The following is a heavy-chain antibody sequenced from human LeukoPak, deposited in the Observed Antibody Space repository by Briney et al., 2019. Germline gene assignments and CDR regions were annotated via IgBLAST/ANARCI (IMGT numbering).Heavy chain of an antibody. D-gene: IGHD6-13*01. CDR3: AKDRERAAAGNFDY. J-gene: IGHJ4*02. CDR2: ISWNSGSI. V-gene: IGHV3-9*03. CDR1: GFTFADYA. Sequence: GGSLRLSCAASGFTFADYAMHGVRQAPGKGLEWVSVISWNSGSIGYADSVKGRFTISRDNAKNSLYLQMNSPRAEDMALYYCAKDRERAAAGNFDYWGQGTLVTVSS.